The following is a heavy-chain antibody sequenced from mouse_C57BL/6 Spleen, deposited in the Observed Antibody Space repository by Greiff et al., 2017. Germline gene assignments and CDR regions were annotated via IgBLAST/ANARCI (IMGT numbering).Heavy chain of an antibody. D-gene: IGHD2-1*01. J-gene: IGHJ3*01. CDR2: ISYDGSN. Sequence: EVKLQESGPGLVKPSQSLSLTCSVTGYSITSGYYWNWIRQFPGNKLEWMGYISYDGSNNYNPSPKNRISIIRDTSKNQFFLKLNSVTTEDTATCYCASYYGNYVGFAYWGQGTLVTVS. CDR1: GYSITSGYY. CDR3: ASYYGNYVGFAY. V-gene: IGHV3-6*01.